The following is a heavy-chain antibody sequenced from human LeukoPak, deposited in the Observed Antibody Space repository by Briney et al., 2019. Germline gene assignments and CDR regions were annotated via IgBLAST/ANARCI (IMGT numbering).Heavy chain of an antibody. Sequence: SETLSLTCTVSGGSISSYYWSWIRQPPGKGLEWIGYIYYSGSTNYNPSLKSRVTISVDTSKNQFSLKLSSVTAADTAVYYCARAHTYYYGSGSYYSAFDIWGQGTMVTVSS. J-gene: IGHJ3*02. D-gene: IGHD3-10*01. CDR1: GGSISSYY. CDR2: IYYSGST. CDR3: ARAHTYYYGSGSYYSAFDI. V-gene: IGHV4-59*01.